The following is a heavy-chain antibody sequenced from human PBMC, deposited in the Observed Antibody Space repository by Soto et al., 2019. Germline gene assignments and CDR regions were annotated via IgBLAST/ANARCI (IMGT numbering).Heavy chain of an antibody. CDR2: IYYSGST. V-gene: IGHV4-39*01. J-gene: IGHJ3*02. Sequence: SETLSLTCTVAGVSISSSSYCWGWIRQPPGKGLEWIGSIYYSGSTYYNPSLKSRVTISVDTSKNQFSLKLSSVTAADTAVYYCARPNYGDYLGAFDIWGQGTMVTVSS. CDR3: ARPNYGDYLGAFDI. D-gene: IGHD4-17*01. CDR1: GVSISSSSYC.